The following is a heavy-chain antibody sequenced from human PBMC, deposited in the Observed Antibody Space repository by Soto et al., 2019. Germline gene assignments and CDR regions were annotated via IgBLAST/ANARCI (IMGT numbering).Heavy chain of an antibody. D-gene: IGHD5-12*01. CDR1: GGSISSGGYY. J-gene: IGHJ4*02. CDR3: ARVPHVGDILATIGGGVDY. V-gene: IGHV4-31*03. CDR2: IYYSGST. Sequence: QVQLQESGPGLVKPSQTLSLTCTVSGGSISSGGYYWSWIRQHPGKGLEWIGYIYYSGSTYYNPSLKSRVTISVDTSKNQFSLKLSFVAAADTSVYYCARVPHVGDILATIGGGVDYWGQGTLVTVSS.